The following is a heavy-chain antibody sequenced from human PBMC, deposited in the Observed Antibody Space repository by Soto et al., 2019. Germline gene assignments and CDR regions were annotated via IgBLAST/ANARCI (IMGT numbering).Heavy chain of an antibody. CDR1: GGSISSSSYY. CDR3: ARARTTVTFYYYYYMDV. J-gene: IGHJ6*03. Sequence: QLQLQESGPGLVKPSETLSLTCTVSGGSISSSSYYWGWIRQPPGKGLEWIGSIYYSGSTYYNPSLKSRVTISVDTSKNQFSLKLGSVTAADTAVYFCARARTTVTFYYYYYMDVWGKGTTVTLSS. D-gene: IGHD4-17*01. CDR2: IYYSGST. V-gene: IGHV4-39*01.